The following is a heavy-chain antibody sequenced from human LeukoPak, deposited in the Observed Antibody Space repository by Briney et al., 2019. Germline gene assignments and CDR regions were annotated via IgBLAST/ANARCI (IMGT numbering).Heavy chain of an antibody. CDR1: GGSFSGYY. CDR2: INHSGST. D-gene: IGHD3-3*01. Sequence: SETLSLTCAVYGGSFSGYYWSWIRQPPGKGLEWIGEINHSGSTNYNPSLKSRVTISLDTSKSQFSLKVRYVTAADTAVYYCARGLNDSWTGENYWGQGTPVTVSS. J-gene: IGHJ4*02. V-gene: IGHV4-34*01. CDR3: ARGLNDSWTGENY.